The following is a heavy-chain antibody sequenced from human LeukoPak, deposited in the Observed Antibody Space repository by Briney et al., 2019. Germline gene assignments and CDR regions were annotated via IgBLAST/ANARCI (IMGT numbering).Heavy chain of an antibody. V-gene: IGHV4-39*01. Sequence: GSLRLSCAASGFTFSNYNMNWVRQPPGKGLEWIGSIYYSGSTYYNPSLKSRVTISVDTSKNQFSLKLSSVTAADTAVYYCARPPHSSSSAWGQGTLVTVSS. CDR3: ARPPHSSSSA. D-gene: IGHD6-6*01. CDR2: IYYSGST. J-gene: IGHJ5*02. CDR1: GFTFSNYN.